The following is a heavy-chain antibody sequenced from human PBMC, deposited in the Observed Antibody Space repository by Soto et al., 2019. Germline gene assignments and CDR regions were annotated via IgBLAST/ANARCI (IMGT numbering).Heavy chain of an antibody. J-gene: IGHJ6*02. CDR3: TTDPILMVFGGLDV. V-gene: IGHV3-15*07. CDR2: IKSNIDGGTA. Sequence: PGGSLRLSCTASGFTFGDYAMNWVSQAPGKGLEWVGRIKSNIDGGTADYAPPVKGRFTVSRDDSKNTLYLQMNSLKTEDTAVYYCTTDPILMVFGGLDVWGQGATVTVSS. CDR1: GFTFGDYA. D-gene: IGHD2-8*01.